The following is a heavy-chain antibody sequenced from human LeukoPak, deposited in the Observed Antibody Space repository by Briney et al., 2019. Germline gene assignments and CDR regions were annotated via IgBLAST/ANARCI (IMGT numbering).Heavy chain of an antibody. Sequence: KAGGSLRLSCAASGFTFSNAWMSWVRQAPGKGLEWVGRIKSKTDGGTAEYTAPVKGRFTISRDDSKNTLYLQMNSLTTEDTAVYYCTTYSNRWYYFDNWGQGTLVTVSS. D-gene: IGHD6-13*01. CDR1: GFTFSNAW. J-gene: IGHJ4*02. CDR2: IKSKTDGGTA. V-gene: IGHV3-15*01. CDR3: TTYSNRWYYFDN.